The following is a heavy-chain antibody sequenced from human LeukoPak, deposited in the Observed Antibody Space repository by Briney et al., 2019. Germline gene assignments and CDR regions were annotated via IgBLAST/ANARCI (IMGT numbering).Heavy chain of an antibody. D-gene: IGHD2-2*02. Sequence: ASVKVSCKASGYTFTSDYMHWVRQAPGQGLEWMGIINPSGGSTSYAQKFQGRVTMTRDTSTSTVYMELSSLRSEDTAVYYCAREESAIRLAYWGQGTLVIVSS. CDR1: GYTFTSDY. V-gene: IGHV1-46*01. J-gene: IGHJ4*02. CDR2: INPSGGST. CDR3: AREESAIRLAY.